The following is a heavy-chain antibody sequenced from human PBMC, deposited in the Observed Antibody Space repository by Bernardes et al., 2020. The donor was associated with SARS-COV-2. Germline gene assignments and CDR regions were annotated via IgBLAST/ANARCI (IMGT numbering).Heavy chain of an antibody. J-gene: IGHJ4*02. CDR1: GFTFSSYG. Sequence: GGSLRLSCAASGFTFSSYGMHWVRQAPGKGLEWVAIIWNDGSDKYYADSVKGRFTISRDNSKNTLYLQMNSLRAEDTAVYYCARGAGGNTKTFYFDYWGQGILVTVSS. D-gene: IGHD6-13*01. CDR3: ARGAGGNTKTFYFDY. CDR2: IWNDGSDK. V-gene: IGHV3-33*01.